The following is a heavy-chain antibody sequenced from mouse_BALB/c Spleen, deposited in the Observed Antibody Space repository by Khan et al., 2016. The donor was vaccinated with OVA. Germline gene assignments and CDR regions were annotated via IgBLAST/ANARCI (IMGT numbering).Heavy chain of an antibody. J-gene: IGHJ2*01. CDR2: INPHVGET. CDR3: ARIYGSDFDY. D-gene: IGHD1-1*01. CDR1: GYSFTGYF. V-gene: IGHV1-20*02. Sequence: VQLKQSGPELVKPGASVKISCTASGYSFTGYFMNWVMQSHGKSLEWIGRINPHVGETFYNPTFQGKATLTVDESSSTAHMELRSLASEDSAVYYCARIYGSDFDYWGQGTTLTVSS.